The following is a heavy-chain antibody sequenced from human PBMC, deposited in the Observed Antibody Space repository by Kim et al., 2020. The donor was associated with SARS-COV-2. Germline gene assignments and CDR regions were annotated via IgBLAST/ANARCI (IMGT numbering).Heavy chain of an antibody. V-gene: IGHV4-39*01. Sequence: SETLSLTCTVSGGSISSSSYYWGWIRQPPGKGLEWIGSIYYSGSTYYNPSLKSRVTISVDTSKNQFSLKLSSVTAADTAVYYCARYAYRGDFSQYYFDYWGRGTLVTVSS. D-gene: IGHD2-21*02. CDR2: IYYSGST. CDR3: ARYAYRGDFSQYYFDY. J-gene: IGHJ4*02. CDR1: GGSISSSSYY.